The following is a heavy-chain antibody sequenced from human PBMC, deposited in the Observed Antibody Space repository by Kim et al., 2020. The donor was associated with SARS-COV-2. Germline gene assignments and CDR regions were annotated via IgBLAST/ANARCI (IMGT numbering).Heavy chain of an antibody. J-gene: IGHJ2*01. Sequence: SETLSLTCSVSGGSISSSDYYWGWIRQPPGKGLEWIATISYSGSTYYNPSLKGRVTISVDTSKKQFSPTLSSVTAADAAVYYCARHLRNWYFDLWGRGTL. CDR1: GGSISSSDYY. CDR3: ARHLRNWYFDL. CDR2: ISYSGST. V-gene: IGHV4-39*01.